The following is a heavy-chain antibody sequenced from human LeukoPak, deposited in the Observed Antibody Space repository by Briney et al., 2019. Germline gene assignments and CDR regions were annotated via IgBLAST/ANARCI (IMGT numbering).Heavy chain of an antibody. CDR2: IIPILGIA. V-gene: IGHV1-69*02. CDR1: GGTFSSYT. Sequence: ASVKVSCKASGGTFSSYTISWVRQAPGQGLEWMGRIIPILGIANYAQKFQGRVTITADKSTSTAYMELSSLRSEDTAVYYCASEEEIVVVPAAIWFDPWGQGTLVTVSS. D-gene: IGHD2-2*02. CDR3: ASEEEIVVVPAAIWFDP. J-gene: IGHJ5*02.